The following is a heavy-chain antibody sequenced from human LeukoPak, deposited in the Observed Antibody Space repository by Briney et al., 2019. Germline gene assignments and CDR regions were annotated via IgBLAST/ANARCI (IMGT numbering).Heavy chain of an antibody. Sequence: ASVKVSCNASGYTFTGYYMHWVRQAPGQGLEWMGWINPISGGINYETKFKGWVTMTRDTTISTAYMELSRLRSDDTAVYYCARAEQQLDPFDYWGQGTLVTVSS. CDR3: ARAEQQLDPFDY. V-gene: IGHV1-2*04. J-gene: IGHJ4*02. CDR2: INPISGGI. D-gene: IGHD6-13*01. CDR1: GYTFTGYY.